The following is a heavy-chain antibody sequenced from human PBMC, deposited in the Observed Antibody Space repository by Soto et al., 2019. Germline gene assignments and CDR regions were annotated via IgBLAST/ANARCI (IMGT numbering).Heavy chain of an antibody. D-gene: IGHD2-15*01. J-gene: IGHJ4*02. Sequence: QVQLVESGGGVVQPGRSLRLSCAASGFTFSSYGMHWVRQAPGKGLEWVAVIRYDGSNKYYADSVKGRFTISRDNSKNTVYLQMNSPRAEDTAVYYCARDPYSTDCSGRSRYGYYFDYWGQGTLVTVSS. CDR2: IRYDGSNK. V-gene: IGHV3-33*01. CDR1: GFTFSSYG. CDR3: ARDPYSTDCSGRSRYGYYFDY.